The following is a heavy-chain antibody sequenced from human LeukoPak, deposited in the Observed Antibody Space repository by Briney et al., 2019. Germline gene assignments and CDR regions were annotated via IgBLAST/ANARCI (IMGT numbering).Heavy chain of an antibody. CDR3: ARDQYYYDSSGYYRRPSGAFDI. J-gene: IGHJ3*02. D-gene: IGHD3-22*01. Sequence: ASVKVSCKASGYTFTGYYMHWVRQAPGQGLEWMGWINPNSGGTNYAQKFQGRVTMTRDTSISTAYMELSRLRSDDTAVYYCARDQYYYDSSGYYRRPSGAFDIWGQGTMDTVSS. CDR1: GYTFTGYY. CDR2: INPNSGGT. V-gene: IGHV1-2*02.